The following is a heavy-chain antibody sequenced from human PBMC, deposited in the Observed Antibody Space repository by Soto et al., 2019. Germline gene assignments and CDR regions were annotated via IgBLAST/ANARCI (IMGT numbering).Heavy chain of an antibody. CDR1: RLSFSIYG. CDR3: AKDWTIFGVVIGYYSGMDV. CDR2: ISYDGSNK. Sequence: PGCSTRLACASCRLSFSIYGVHWVLQDPGKGLEWVAVISYDGSNKYYADSVKGRFTISRDNSKNTLYLQMNSLRAEDTAVYYCAKDWTIFGVVIGYYSGMDVWGQGTTVPVS. V-gene: IGHV3-30*18. J-gene: IGHJ6*02. D-gene: IGHD3-3*01.